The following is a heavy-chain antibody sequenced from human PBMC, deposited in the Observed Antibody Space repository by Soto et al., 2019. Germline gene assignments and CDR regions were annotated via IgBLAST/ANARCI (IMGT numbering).Heavy chain of an antibody. V-gene: IGHV1-46*01. D-gene: IGHD4-17*01. Sequence: ASVNVSCKSSGYTFTKYYIHWVRQAPGQGLQWLGIINPSGGATTYAQKFQGRVTMTRDTSTSTVFLELRSLRSEDTAIFYCATSRGLYDYGSTWGQGTLVTVSS. CDR3: ATSRGLYDYGST. CDR2: INPSGGAT. CDR1: GYTFTKYY. J-gene: IGHJ5*02.